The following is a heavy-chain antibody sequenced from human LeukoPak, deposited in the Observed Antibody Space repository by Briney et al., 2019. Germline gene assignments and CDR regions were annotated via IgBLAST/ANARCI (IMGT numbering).Heavy chain of an antibody. J-gene: IGHJ3*02. Sequence: SGTLSLTCAVSGGSISSSNWWSWVRQPPGKGLEWIGEIYHSGSTNYNPSLKSRVTISVDKSKNQFSLKLSSVTAADTAIYYCARLTNPWGGAFDIWGQGTMVTVSS. CDR3: ARLTNPWGGAFDI. CDR1: GGSISSSNW. CDR2: IYHSGST. V-gene: IGHV4-4*02. D-gene: IGHD7-27*01.